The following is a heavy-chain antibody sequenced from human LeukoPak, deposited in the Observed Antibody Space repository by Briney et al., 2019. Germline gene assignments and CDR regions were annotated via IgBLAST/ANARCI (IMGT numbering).Heavy chain of an antibody. J-gene: IGHJ4*02. D-gene: IGHD4-17*01. V-gene: IGHV3-23*01. CDR3: AKDRATVTPTVFDY. CDR2: ISGSGGST. Sequence: GGSLRLSCAASGFSFSSYAIDWVRQAPGKGLEWVSAISGSGGSTYYADSVKGRFTISRDFSKNTLYLQMNNLRAEDTAVYYCAKDRATVTPTVFDYWGQGTLVTVSS. CDR1: GFSFSSYA.